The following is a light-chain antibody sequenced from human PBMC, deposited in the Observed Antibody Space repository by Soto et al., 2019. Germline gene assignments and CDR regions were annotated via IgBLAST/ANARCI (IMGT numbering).Light chain of an antibody. CDR1: QSVDND. CDR3: HQYGISP. Sequence: EIVMTQSPATLSVSPGDRATLSCRASQSVDNDLAWYQQKPGQPPRLLIYGASTRATGIPDRFSGSGSGTEFSLTISRLEPEDFAVYYCHQYGISPFGGGTKVDIK. CDR2: GAS. J-gene: IGKJ4*01. V-gene: IGKV3D-15*01.